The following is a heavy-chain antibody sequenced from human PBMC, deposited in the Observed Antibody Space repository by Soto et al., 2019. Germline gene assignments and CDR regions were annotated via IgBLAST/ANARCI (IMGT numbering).Heavy chain of an antibody. CDR3: ARGRRSYGSGSYYNVGSLDY. V-gene: IGHV4-39*07. Sequence: SETLSLTCTVSGGSISSNNYYWGWIRQPPGKGLEWIGEINHSGSTNYNPSLKSRVTISVDTSKNQFSLKLSSVTAADTAVYYCARGRRSYGSGSYYNVGSLDYWGQGTLVTVSS. J-gene: IGHJ4*02. CDR1: GGSISSNNYY. CDR2: INHSGST. D-gene: IGHD3-10*01.